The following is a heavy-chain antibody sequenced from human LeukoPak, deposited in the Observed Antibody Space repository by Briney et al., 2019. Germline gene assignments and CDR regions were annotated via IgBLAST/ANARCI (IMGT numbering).Heavy chain of an antibody. V-gene: IGHV3-48*03. D-gene: IGHD3-22*01. CDR3: AKDSSGLLYYYDSSGYIDY. Sequence: GGSLRLSCAASGFTFSSYEMNWVRQAPGKGLEWVSYISSSGSTIYYADSVKGRFTISRDNAKNSLYLQMNSLRAEDTAVYYCAKDSSGLLYYYDSSGYIDYWGQGTLVTVSS. J-gene: IGHJ4*02. CDR2: ISSSGSTI. CDR1: GFTFSSYE.